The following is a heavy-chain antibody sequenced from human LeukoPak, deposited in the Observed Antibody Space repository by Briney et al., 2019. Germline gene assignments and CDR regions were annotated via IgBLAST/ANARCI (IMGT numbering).Heavy chain of an antibody. CDR1: GGPFSGYY. CDR3: ARGRVRGVTHFDY. V-gene: IGHV4-34*01. Sequence: PSETLSLTCAVYGGPFSGYYWSWIRQPPGKGLEWIGEINHSGSTNYNPSLKSRVTISVDTSKNQFSLKLSSVTAADTAVYYCARGRVRGVTHFDYWGQGTLVTVSS. CDR2: INHSGST. D-gene: IGHD3-10*01. J-gene: IGHJ4*02.